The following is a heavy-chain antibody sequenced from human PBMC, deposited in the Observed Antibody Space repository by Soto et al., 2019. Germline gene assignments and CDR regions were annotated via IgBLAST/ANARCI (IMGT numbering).Heavy chain of an antibody. J-gene: IGHJ4*02. Sequence: EVQLVESGGGLVQPGGYLRLSCAASVSIVSSNYMSWVRQAPGKGLEWVSVIYSGGTTYYADSVKGRFTISRDNSKNTLYLQMNSLRADDTAVYYCARVRGDVTFWSGYYYFDFWGQGTLVTVSS. CDR1: VSIVSSNY. V-gene: IGHV3-66*01. CDR3: ARVRGDVTFWSGYYYFDF. CDR2: IYSGGTT. D-gene: IGHD3-3*01.